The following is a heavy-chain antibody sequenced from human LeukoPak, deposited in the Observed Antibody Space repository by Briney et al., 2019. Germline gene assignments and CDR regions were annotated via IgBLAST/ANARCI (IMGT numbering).Heavy chain of an antibody. J-gene: IGHJ3*02. CDR2: IHPGDSDT. Sequence: GASLQISCQGSGYIFTSFWIAWVRQLPGKGLEWMGIIHPGDSDTRYSPSFQGQVTISVDKSISTAYLQWSSLKASDTAMYYCASPRVGATAFDIWGQGTLVTVSS. CDR1: GYIFTSFW. CDR3: ASPRVGATAFDI. V-gene: IGHV5-51*01. D-gene: IGHD1-26*01.